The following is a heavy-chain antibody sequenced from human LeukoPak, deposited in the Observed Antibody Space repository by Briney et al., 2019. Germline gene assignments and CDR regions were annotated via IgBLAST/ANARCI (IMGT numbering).Heavy chain of an antibody. V-gene: IGHV3-20*04. CDR1: GFTFDDYG. D-gene: IGHD2-15*01. Sequence: GGSLRLSRAASGFTFDDYGMSWVRQAPGKGLEWVSGINWSGGSTGYADSVKGRFTISRDNAKNSLYLQMNSLRAEDTALYYCARWTCSGGSCPMGYWGQGTLVTVSS. J-gene: IGHJ4*02. CDR2: INWSGGST. CDR3: ARWTCSGGSCPMGY.